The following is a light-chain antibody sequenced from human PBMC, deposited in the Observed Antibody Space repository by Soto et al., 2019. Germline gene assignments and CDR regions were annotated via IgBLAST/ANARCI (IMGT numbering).Light chain of an antibody. Sequence: QSVLTQPPSVSAAPGQKVTISCSGSSSNIGNNYVSWYQQLPGTAPKPLIYENNKRPSGIPDRFSGSKSGTSATLGITGLQTGDEADYYCGTWDSSLSALYVFGTGTKVT. CDR3: GTWDSSLSALYV. J-gene: IGLJ1*01. V-gene: IGLV1-51*02. CDR2: ENN. CDR1: SSNIGNNY.